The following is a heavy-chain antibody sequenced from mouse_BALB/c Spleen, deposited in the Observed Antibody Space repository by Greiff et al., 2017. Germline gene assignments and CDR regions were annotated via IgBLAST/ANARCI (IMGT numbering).Heavy chain of an antibody. D-gene: IGHD2-14*01. CDR1: GFTFSSYA. J-gene: IGHJ4*01. Sequence: EVHLVESGGGLVKPGGSLKLSCAASGFTFSSYAMSWVRQTPEKRLEWVASISSGGSTYYPDSVKGRFTISRDNARNILYLQMSSLRSEDTAMYYCARAPEVRRAMDYWGQGTSVTVSS. V-gene: IGHV5-6-5*01. CDR3: ARAPEVRRAMDY. CDR2: ISSGGST.